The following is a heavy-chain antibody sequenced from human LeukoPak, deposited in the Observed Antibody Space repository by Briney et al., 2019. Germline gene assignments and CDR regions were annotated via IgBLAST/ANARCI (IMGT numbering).Heavy chain of an antibody. V-gene: IGHV3-43*02. J-gene: IGHJ4*02. CDR1: GFTFDDYA. CDR3: AKAPHYYDSSGYYDY. D-gene: IGHD3-22*01. CDR2: ISGDGGST. Sequence: GESLKISCAASGFTFDDYAMHWVRQAPGEGLEWVSLISGDGGSTYYADSVKGRFTISRDNSKNSLYLQMNSLRTEDTALYYCAKAPHYYDSSGYYDYWGQGTLVTVSS.